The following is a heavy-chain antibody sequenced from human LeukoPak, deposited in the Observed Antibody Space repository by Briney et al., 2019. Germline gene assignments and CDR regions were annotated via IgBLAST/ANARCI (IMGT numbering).Heavy chain of an antibody. J-gene: IGHJ5*02. CDR1: GASISSFC. V-gene: IGHV4-59*01. Sequence: SETLSLTCTVSGASISSFCWSWVRQPPGKGLEWIGYMCYSGSPNYNPSLKSRVTISLDTSKDQFSLKLNSVTPADTAVYFCARDGGRRGWFDPWGQGTLVTVSS. CDR3: ARDGGRRGWFDP. CDR2: MCYSGSP.